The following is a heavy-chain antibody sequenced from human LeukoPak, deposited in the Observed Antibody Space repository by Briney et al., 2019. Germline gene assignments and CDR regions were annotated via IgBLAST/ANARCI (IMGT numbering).Heavy chain of an antibody. CDR3: ARDRAAAGYFDY. D-gene: IGHD6-13*01. CDR1: GGSISSYY. Sequence: SETLSLTCSVSGGSISSYYWSWIQQPPGKGLEWIGYIYYSGSTNYNPSLKSRVTISVDTSKNQFSLKLSSVTAADTAVYYCARDRAAAGYFDYWGQGTLVTVSS. J-gene: IGHJ4*02. V-gene: IGHV4-59*01. CDR2: IYYSGST.